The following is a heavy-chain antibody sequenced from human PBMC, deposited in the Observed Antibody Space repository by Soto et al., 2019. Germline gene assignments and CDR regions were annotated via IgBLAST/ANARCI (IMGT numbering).Heavy chain of an antibody. CDR2: IYYSGNS. Sequence: QVQLQESGPGLVKPSQTLSLTCTVSGDSISSGSYYWSWIRQHPGKGLEWIGYIYYSGNSYYNPSLKSRLTISVDTSKNQFSLKLSSVTAADTAVYYCARGLRGSLVRGAITAATDAFDIWGQGTMVTVSS. D-gene: IGHD3-10*01. CDR3: ARGLRGSLVRGAITAATDAFDI. CDR1: GDSISSGSYY. J-gene: IGHJ3*02. V-gene: IGHV4-31*03.